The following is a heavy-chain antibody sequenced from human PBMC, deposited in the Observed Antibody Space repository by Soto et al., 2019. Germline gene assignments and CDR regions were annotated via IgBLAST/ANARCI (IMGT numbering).Heavy chain of an antibody. V-gene: IGHV1-3*01. CDR2: INAGNGNT. J-gene: IGHJ5*02. CDR1: GYTFTSYA. Sequence: GASVKVSCKASGYTFTSYAMHWVRQAPGQRLEWMGWINAGNGNTKYSQKLQGRVTITRDTSASTAYMELSSLRSEDTAVYYCARLYCTNGVCQGWFDPWGQGTLVTVSS. D-gene: IGHD2-8*01. CDR3: ARLYCTNGVCQGWFDP.